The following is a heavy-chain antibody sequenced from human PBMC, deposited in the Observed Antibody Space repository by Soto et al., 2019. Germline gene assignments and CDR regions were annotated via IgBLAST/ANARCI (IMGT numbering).Heavy chain of an antibody. D-gene: IGHD6-19*01. CDR2: INSDGSTT. Sequence: PGGSLRLSCAASGFTFSTYWMHWVRQAPGKGLVWVGRINSDGSTTSYADSVKGRFTISRDNAKNTVDLQMNSLRAEDTAVYYCVKRSGQSNGWGAFDIWGQGAMVTVSS. CDR1: GFTFSTYW. CDR3: VKRSGQSNGWGAFDI. J-gene: IGHJ3*02. V-gene: IGHV3-74*01.